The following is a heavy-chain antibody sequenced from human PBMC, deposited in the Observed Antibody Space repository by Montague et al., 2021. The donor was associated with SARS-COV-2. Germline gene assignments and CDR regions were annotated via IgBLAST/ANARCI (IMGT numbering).Heavy chain of an antibody. D-gene: IGHD5-18*01. CDR1: GFTFSSYT. V-gene: IGHV3-30*04. CDR3: ARSGYGYGIRNAYFDY. J-gene: IGHJ4*02. CDR2: IWYDGSNK. Sequence: SLRLSCAASGFTFSSYTMHWVRQAPGKGLEWVALIWYDGSNKYYADSVKGRFTISRDNSKNTLYLQMNSLRTEDTAGYYCARSGYGYGIRNAYFDYWGQGTLVTVSS.